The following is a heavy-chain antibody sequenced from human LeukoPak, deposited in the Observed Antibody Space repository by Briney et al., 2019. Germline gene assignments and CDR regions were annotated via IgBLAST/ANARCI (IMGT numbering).Heavy chain of an antibody. CDR1: GGSISSYY. Sequence: PSETLSLTCTVSGGSISSYYWSWIRQPAGKGLEWIGRIYTSGSTNYNPSLKSRVTMSVDTSKNQFSLKLSSVTAADTAVYYCVREFSHRQWPPHDAFDIWGQGTMVTVSS. CDR2: IYTSGST. J-gene: IGHJ3*02. D-gene: IGHD6-19*01. CDR3: VREFSHRQWPPHDAFDI. V-gene: IGHV4-4*07.